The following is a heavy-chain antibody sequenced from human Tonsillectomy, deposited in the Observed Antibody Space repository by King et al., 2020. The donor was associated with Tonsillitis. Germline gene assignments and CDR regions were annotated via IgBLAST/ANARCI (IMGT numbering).Heavy chain of an antibody. CDR2: ISSSSSTI. CDR1: GFTFSSYS. CDR3: ARAWSYYYDSSVFPAGRGYYYYGMDV. V-gene: IGHV3-48*01. Sequence: VQLVESGGGLVQPGGSLRLSCAASGFTFSSYSMNWVRQAPGKGLEWVSYISSSSSTINYADSVKGRFTISRDNAKNSLYLQMNSLRAEDTAVYYCARAWSYYYDSSVFPAGRGYYYYGMDVWGQGTTVTVSS. J-gene: IGHJ6*02. D-gene: IGHD3-22*01.